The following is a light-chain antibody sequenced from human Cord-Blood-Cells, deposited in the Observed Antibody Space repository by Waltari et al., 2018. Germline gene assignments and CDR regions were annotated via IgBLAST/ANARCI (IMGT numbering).Light chain of an antibody. CDR3: QQYDNHPPIT. V-gene: IGKV1-33*01. J-gene: IGKJ5*01. CDR2: DAS. CDR1: QDISNY. Sequence: DIQMTQSPSSLSASVGDRVPITCPASQDISNYLNGYQQKTGKAPKLLIYDASNLETGVPSKFSGSGSGGDFTIPNSSLQPEDNATYYCQQYDNHPPITFGQGTRLEIK.